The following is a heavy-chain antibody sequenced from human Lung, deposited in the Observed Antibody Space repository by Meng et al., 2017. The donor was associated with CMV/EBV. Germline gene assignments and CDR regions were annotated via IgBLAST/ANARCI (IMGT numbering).Heavy chain of an antibody. D-gene: IGHD3-3*01. Sequence: SETLSLTCTVSGGSISSSAYYWSWIRQHPGKGLEWIGYIYYSGSTYYNPSLKSRVTISVDTSNTQFSLTLSSVTAADTAVYYCARGPTPTICEGWFDPWGQGTLVTVSS. CDR3: ARGPTPTICEGWFDP. CDR1: GGSISSSAYY. CDR2: IYYSGST. J-gene: IGHJ5*02. V-gene: IGHV4-31*03.